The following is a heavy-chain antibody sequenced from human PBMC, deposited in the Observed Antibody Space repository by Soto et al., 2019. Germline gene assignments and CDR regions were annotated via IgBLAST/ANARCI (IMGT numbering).Heavy chain of an antibody. Sequence: QVQLVESGGGVVQPGGSLRLSCAASGFIFSSYGMQWVRQSPGEGLEWVATTANDGSAQYYADSVQGRFAISRDNAKNTLFLQRERLRPEDTGVYYCAKSSGGSSWYPPDNWGQGTRVTVSS. J-gene: IGHJ4*02. CDR1: GFIFSSYG. D-gene: IGHD6-13*01. CDR3: AKSSGGSSWYPPDN. CDR2: TANDGSAQ. V-gene: IGHV3-30*18.